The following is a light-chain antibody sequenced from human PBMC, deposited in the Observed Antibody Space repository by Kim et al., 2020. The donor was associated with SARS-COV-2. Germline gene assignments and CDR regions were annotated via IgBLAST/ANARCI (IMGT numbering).Light chain of an antibody. CDR3: YSAVDNNWV. J-gene: IGLJ3*02. V-gene: IGLV3-27*01. CDR2: KDN. Sequence: SYELTQPSSVSVSPRQTARITCSGDVLAKKYARWFQQKPGQAPVLVIYKDNERPSGIPERFSGSSSGTTVTLTISGAQVEDEADYYCYSAVDNNWVFGGGTKLTVL. CDR1: VLAKKY.